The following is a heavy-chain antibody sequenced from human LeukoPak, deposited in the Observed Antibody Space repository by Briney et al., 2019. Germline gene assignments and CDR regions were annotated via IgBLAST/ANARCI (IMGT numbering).Heavy chain of an antibody. D-gene: IGHD3-9*01. CDR3: AKDPQRKPKYYDILTGLED. V-gene: IGHV3-30*18. Sequence: GGALRHSRAASLFTLSSYGMHWVRPAPGKGREWVAVISYDGSNKYNADSVKGRFTISRDNSKNTLYLQMNSLRAEDTAVSYCAKDPQRKPKYYDILTGLEDWGQGTLVTVSS. CDR2: ISYDGSNK. J-gene: IGHJ4*02. CDR1: LFTLSSYG.